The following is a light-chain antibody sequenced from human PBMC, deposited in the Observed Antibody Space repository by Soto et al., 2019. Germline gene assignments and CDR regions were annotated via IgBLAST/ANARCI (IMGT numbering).Light chain of an antibody. CDR1: QDINSW. CDR3: QQGDSFPFT. Sequence: DIQMTQSPSSVSASVGDRVTITCRASQDINSWVAWYQQKPGKAPKLLISAASSLESGVPRRFSGSGSGTDFTLIISSLQPEDFATYFCQQGDSFPFTFGRGTKVDNK. J-gene: IGKJ3*01. V-gene: IGKV1-12*01. CDR2: AAS.